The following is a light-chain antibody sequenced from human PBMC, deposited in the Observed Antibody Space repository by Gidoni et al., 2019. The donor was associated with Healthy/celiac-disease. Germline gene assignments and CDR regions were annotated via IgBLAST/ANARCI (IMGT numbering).Light chain of an antibody. V-gene: IGLV2-14*01. J-gene: IGLJ2*01. Sequence: QPPLTQPASVSASPAQSITISCTGTSSDVGGYNYVSWYQQHPGKAPQLMIYEVSNRPSGVPDRFSGSKSGNTASLTITGLQAEDEADYYCSSYTSSSTDVVFGGGTKLTVL. CDR3: SSYTSSSTDVV. CDR2: EVS. CDR1: SSDVGGYNY.